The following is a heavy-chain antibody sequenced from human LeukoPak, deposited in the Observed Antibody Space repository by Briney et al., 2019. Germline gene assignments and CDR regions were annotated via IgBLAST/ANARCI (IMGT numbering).Heavy chain of an antibody. D-gene: IGHD3-10*01. J-gene: IGHJ4*02. CDR1: GFTFGDYA. CDR3: TRDRRLLWFGEGDC. CDR2: IRSKAYGGTT. Sequence: GSLRLSCTASGFTFGDYAMSWFRQAPGKGLEWVGFIRSKAYGGTTEYAASVKGRFTISRDDSKSIAYLQMNSLKTEDTAVYYCTRDRRLLWFGEGDCWGQGTLVTVSS. V-gene: IGHV3-49*03.